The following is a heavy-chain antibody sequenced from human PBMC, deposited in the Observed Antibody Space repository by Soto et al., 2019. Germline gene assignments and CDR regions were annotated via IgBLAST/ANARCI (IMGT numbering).Heavy chain of an antibody. V-gene: IGHV3-9*01. CDR3: AKDNPPMATTYYFDY. D-gene: IGHD5-18*01. Sequence: ESGGGLVQPGRSLRLSCAASGFTFDDYAMHWVRQAPGKGLEWVSGISCNSSSIGYAGSVKGRFTISRDNAKNSLYLQMNSLRAEDTAFYYCAKDNPPMATTYYFDYWGQGTLVTVSS. CDR2: ISCNSSSI. CDR1: GFTFDDYA. J-gene: IGHJ4*02.